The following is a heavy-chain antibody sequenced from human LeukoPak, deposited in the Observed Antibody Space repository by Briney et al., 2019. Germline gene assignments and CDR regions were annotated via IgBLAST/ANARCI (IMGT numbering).Heavy chain of an antibody. D-gene: IGHD6-13*01. J-gene: IGHJ4*02. CDR3: ARGKGSSWPER. CDR1: GVSISSYY. CDR2: IYYSGGT. V-gene: IGHV4-59*01. Sequence: SETLSLTCTVSGVSISSYYWSWLRQPPGKGLEWIGYIYYSGGTNYNPSLKSRVTISVDTSKNQFSLKLSSVTAADTAVYYCARGKGSSWPERWGQGTLVTVSS.